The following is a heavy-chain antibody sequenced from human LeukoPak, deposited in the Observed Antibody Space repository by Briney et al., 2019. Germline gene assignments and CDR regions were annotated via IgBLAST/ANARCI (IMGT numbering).Heavy chain of an antibody. Sequence: SETLSLTCTVSGGSISSSSYYWGWIRQPPGKGLEWNGSIYYSGSTYYNPSLKSRVTISVDTSKNQFSLKLSSVTAADTAVYYCARHVRKRGIAAAGSPGWFDPWGQGTLVTVSS. CDR3: ARHVRKRGIAAAGSPGWFDP. CDR1: GGSISSSSYY. V-gene: IGHV4-39*01. J-gene: IGHJ5*02. D-gene: IGHD6-13*01. CDR2: IYYSGST.